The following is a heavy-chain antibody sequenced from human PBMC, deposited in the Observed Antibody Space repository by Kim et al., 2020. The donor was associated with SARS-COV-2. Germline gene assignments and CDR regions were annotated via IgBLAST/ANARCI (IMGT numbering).Heavy chain of an antibody. V-gene: IGHV1-69*13. J-gene: IGHJ6*02. D-gene: IGHD2-15*01. Sequence: SVKVSCKASGGTFSSYAISWVRQAPGQGLEWMGGIIPIFGTANYAQKFQGRVTITADESTSTAYMELSSLRSEDTAVYYCASCIVVVVAAIVEEYYYYGMDVWGQGTTVTVSS. CDR2: IIPIFGTA. CDR1: GGTFSSYA. CDR3: ASCIVVVVAAIVEEYYYYGMDV.